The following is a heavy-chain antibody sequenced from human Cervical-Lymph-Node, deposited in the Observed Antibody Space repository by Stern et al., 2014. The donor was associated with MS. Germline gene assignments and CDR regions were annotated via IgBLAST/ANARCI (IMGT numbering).Heavy chain of an antibody. CDR2: ISSSGSTI. J-gene: IGHJ3*01. CDR3: AKNKRDYGDYLSTDVLDV. D-gene: IGHD4-17*01. CDR1: GFIFSDYN. Sequence: EVQLVESGGGLVQPGGSLRLSCAASGFIFSDYNMNWVRQAPGKGPEWLSFISSSGSTIYYADSVKCRFTISRDNADNSLYLQLSGLRAEDTALYYCAKNKRDYGDYLSTDVLDVWGQGTMVTVSS. V-gene: IGHV3-48*04.